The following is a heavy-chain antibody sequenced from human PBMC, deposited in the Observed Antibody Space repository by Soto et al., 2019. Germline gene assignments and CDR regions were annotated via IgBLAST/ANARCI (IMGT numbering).Heavy chain of an antibody. J-gene: IGHJ4*02. Sequence: SETLSITCTVSGGSISSSSYYWGWIRQPPGKGLEWIGSIYYSGSTYYNPSLKSRVTISVDTSKNQFSLKLGSVTAADTAVYYCARLRGSASTFKSYFDYWGQGSLVTVSS. CDR2: IYYSGST. D-gene: IGHD1-1*01. V-gene: IGHV4-39*01. CDR1: GGSISSSSYY. CDR3: ARLRGSASTFKSYFDY.